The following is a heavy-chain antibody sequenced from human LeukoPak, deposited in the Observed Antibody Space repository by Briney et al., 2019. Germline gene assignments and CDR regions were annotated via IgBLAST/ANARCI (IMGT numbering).Heavy chain of an antibody. CDR1: GVSLNDYY. J-gene: IGHJ4*02. CDR3: ARIRCGHNSALCYNH. Sequence: PSETLSLTCAVYGVSLNDYYWSWIRQTPGKRLEWLGEISHNEGTRYNPSLKSRVTISVDTSENHLSLRLTSVTAADTAVYYCARIRCGHNSALCYNHWGLGTLVTVSS. CDR2: ISHNEGT. D-gene: IGHD2-8*01. V-gene: IGHV4-34*01.